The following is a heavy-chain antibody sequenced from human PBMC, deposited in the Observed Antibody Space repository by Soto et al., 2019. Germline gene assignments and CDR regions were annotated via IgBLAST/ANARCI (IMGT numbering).Heavy chain of an antibody. CDR1: GFIFSSYG. J-gene: IGHJ4*02. V-gene: IGHV3-33*01. Sequence: GGSLRLSCAASGFIFSSYGMHWVRQAPGKGLEWVAVIWYDGSNKYYADSVKGRFTISRDSSKNTVSMQMNSLRADDTAVYYCARQGVNSDFDYWGQGTLVTV. CDR2: IWYDGSNK. CDR3: ARQGVNSDFDY. D-gene: IGHD2-8*01.